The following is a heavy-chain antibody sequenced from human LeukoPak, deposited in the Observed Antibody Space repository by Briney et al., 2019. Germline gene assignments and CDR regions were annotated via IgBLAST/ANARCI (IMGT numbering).Heavy chain of an antibody. CDR1: GGSISSGDYY. J-gene: IGHJ4*02. CDR3: ASVGTAMVFYGY. CDR2: IYYSGST. Sequence: SETLSLTCTVSGGSISSGDYYWSWIRQPPGKGLEWIGYIYYSGSTYYNPSLKSRVTISVDTSKNQFSLKLSSVTAADTAVYYCASVGTAMVFYGYWGQGTLVTVSS. D-gene: IGHD5-18*01. V-gene: IGHV4-30-4*01.